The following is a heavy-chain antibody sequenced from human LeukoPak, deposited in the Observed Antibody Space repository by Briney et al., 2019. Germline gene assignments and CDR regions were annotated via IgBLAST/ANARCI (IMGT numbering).Heavy chain of an antibody. CDR1: GFTFSTFA. Sequence: GGSLRLSCAASGFTFSTFAMTWVRQAPGKGLEWVSSITGTRYTTYNTDSVKGRFTISRDNSKSTLYLQMNSLRADDTAVYYCTKDPNGDYVGAFDPWGQGTLVTVSS. CDR2: ITGTRYTT. D-gene: IGHD4-17*01. J-gene: IGHJ5*02. V-gene: IGHV3-23*01. CDR3: TKDPNGDYVGAFDP.